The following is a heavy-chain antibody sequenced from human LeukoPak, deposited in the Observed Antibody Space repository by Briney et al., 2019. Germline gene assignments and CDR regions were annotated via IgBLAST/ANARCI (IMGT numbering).Heavy chain of an antibody. J-gene: IGHJ6*03. D-gene: IGHD4-17*01. CDR3: ARYPDYGDYAFYYYMDV. V-gene: IGHV3-30*03. CDR1: GFTFSSYG. CDR2: ISYDGSNK. Sequence: GGSLRLSCAASGFTFSSYGMHWVRQAPGKGLEWVAVISYDGSNKYYADSVKGRFTISRDNSKNTLYLQMNCLRAEDTAVYYCARYPDYGDYAFYYYMDVWGKGTTVTVSS.